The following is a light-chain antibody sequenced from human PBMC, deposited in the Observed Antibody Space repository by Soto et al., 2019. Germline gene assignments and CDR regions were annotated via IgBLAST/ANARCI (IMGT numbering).Light chain of an antibody. CDR2: KVS. CDR1: QSLVSSDGNTY. Sequence: DVLMTQSPLSLPVTLGQPASISCRSSQSLVSSDGNTYLNWYQQRPGQSPRRLIYKVSNRDSGVXDNXSGSESGTDVTLKISRVEAEDVGVYYGLQVSPWPWTFGQGTKLEI. V-gene: IGKV2-30*01. CDR3: LQVSPWPWT. J-gene: IGKJ1*01.